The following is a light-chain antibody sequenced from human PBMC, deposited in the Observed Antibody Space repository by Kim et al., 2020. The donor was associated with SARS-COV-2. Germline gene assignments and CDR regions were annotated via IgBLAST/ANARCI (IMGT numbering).Light chain of an antibody. CDR2: GAS. Sequence: AHGERATLSCRANQSFSSNYLAWSQQKPGQAPRLLIYGASSRATGIPDRFSGSGSGTDFTLTITRLEPEDFAVYYCQQYSSSPATFGQGTKVDIK. J-gene: IGKJ1*01. CDR3: QQYSSSPAT. CDR1: QSFSSNY. V-gene: IGKV3-20*01.